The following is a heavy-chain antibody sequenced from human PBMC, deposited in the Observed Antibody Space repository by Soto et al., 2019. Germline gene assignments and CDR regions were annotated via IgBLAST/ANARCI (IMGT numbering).Heavy chain of an antibody. CDR3: AKDRYGDYGGIDY. V-gene: IGHV3-23*01. CDR2: ITGSGGST. CDR1: GFTFSTYA. D-gene: IGHD4-17*01. Sequence: PGGSLRLSCAASGFTFSTYAMIWVRQAPGKGLEWVSVITGSGGSTYYADSVKGRFTISRDTSKNTLFLQMNSLRAEDTAVYYCAKDRYGDYGGIDYWGQGTMVNVS. J-gene: IGHJ4*02.